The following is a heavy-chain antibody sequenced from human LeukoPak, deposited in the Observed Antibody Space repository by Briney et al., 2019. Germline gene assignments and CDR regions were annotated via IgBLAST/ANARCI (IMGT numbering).Heavy chain of an antibody. V-gene: IGHV1-2*02. J-gene: IGHJ3*02. CDR2: INPNSGGT. Sequence: VASVKVSCKASGYTFTGYYMHWVRQAPGQGLEWMGWINPNSGGTNYAQKFLGRVTMTRDTSISTAYMELSRLRSDDTAVYYCAREHCSGGSCYSLAFDIWGQGTMVTVSS. D-gene: IGHD2-15*01. CDR1: GYTFTGYY. CDR3: AREHCSGGSCYSLAFDI.